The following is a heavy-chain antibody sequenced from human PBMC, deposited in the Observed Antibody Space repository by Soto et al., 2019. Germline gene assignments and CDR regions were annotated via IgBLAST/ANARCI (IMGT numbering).Heavy chain of an antibody. V-gene: IGHV3-23*01. CDR2: ISSGGGST. CDR1: GFTFSSYV. Sequence: GGSLRLSCAASGFTFSSYVMSWVRQAPGKGLEWVSAISSGGGSTSYADSVKGRFTISRDNSKNTLHLQMNSLRAEGTAIYYCHPEVSGWFRSFDYWGQGTLVTVSS. J-gene: IGHJ4*02. CDR3: HPEVSGWFRSFDY. D-gene: IGHD6-19*01.